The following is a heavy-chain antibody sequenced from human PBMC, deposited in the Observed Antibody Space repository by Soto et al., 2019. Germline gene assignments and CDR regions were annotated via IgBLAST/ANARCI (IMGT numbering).Heavy chain of an antibody. J-gene: IGHJ4*02. CDR2: IYYSGNT. CDR1: GGSISSYY. CDR3: ARALSYHDVLTGRGWVFYFDY. Sequence: QVRLQESGPGLVKPSETLSLTCAVSGGSISSYYGSWIRQPPGRGLEWIGDIYYSGNTNYNPSLKSRVTISVDRSKSQFSLEVKSVTAADTAVYYCARALSYHDVLTGRGWVFYFDYWGQGTLVTVPS. D-gene: IGHD3-9*01. V-gene: IGHV4-59*01.